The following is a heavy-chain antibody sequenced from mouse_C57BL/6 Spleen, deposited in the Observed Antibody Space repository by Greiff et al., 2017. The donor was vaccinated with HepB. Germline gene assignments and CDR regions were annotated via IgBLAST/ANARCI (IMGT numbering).Heavy chain of an antibody. CDR3: ATYDYDAMGY. V-gene: IGHV1-64*01. J-gene: IGHJ4*01. CDR2: IHPNSGST. CDR1: GYTFTSDW. Sequence: QVQLQQPGAELVKPGASVKLSCKASGYTFTSDWRHWVKQRPGRGVEWIGMIHPNSGSTNYNVKVKSKATLTVAISSRPAYMLLMSLTSAASAVYYCATYDYDAMGYWGEGTSVTVPS.